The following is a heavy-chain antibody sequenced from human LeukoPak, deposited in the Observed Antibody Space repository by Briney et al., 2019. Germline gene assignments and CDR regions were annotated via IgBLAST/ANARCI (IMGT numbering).Heavy chain of an antibody. CDR1: GFTFSNAW. D-gene: IGHD5-12*01. CDR3: TSISGYDSDAFDI. V-gene: IGHV3-15*01. J-gene: IGHJ3*02. CDR2: IKSKTDGGTT. Sequence: GGSLRLSCAASGFTFSNAWMSWVRQAPGKGLEWVGRIKSKTDGGTTDYAAPVKGRFTISRDDSKNTLYLQMNSLKTEDTAGYYCTSISGYDSDAFDIWGQGTMVTVSS.